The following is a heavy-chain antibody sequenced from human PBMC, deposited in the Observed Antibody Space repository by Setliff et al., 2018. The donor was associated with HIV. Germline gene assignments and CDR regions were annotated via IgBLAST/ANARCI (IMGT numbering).Heavy chain of an antibody. Sequence: SETLSLTCTVFGGSISSSIYYWGWIRQPPGKGLEWIGSIYYSGSTYYNPSLKSRVTISVDTSKNQFSLKQTSVTAADTAAYFCARGRVGATGYFDYWGQGALVTVSS. D-gene: IGHD1-26*01. CDR2: IYYSGST. CDR3: ARGRVGATGYFDY. V-gene: IGHV4-39*07. J-gene: IGHJ4*02. CDR1: GGSISSSIYY.